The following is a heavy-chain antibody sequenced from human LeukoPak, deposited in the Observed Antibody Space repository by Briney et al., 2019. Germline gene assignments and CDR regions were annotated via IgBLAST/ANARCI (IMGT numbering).Heavy chain of an antibody. J-gene: IGHJ4*02. CDR2: ISYDGSNE. CDR3: ARGGGQWHVDY. CDR1: GFTFSTYG. D-gene: IGHD6-19*01. Sequence: GTSLRLSCAASGFTFSTYGMNWIRQAPGKGLEWVATISYDGSNEYYMDSAKGRFTISRDDSRNTAYLQMNSLRAEDTAVYYCARGGGQWHVDYWGQGTLVTVSS. V-gene: IGHV3-33*01.